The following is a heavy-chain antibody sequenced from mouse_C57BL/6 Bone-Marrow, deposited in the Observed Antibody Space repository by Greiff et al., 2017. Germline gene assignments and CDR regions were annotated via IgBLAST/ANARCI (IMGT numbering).Heavy chain of an antibody. CDR1: GYTFTDYE. J-gene: IGHJ2*01. CDR3: TRGAYYFDY. V-gene: IGHV1-15*01. Sequence: QVQLQQSGAELVRPGASVTLSCKASGYTFTDYEMHWVKQTPVHGLEWIGAIDPETGGTAYNQTFKGKAILTADKSSSTAYMELRSLTSEDSAVYYCTRGAYYFDYWGQGTTLTVSA. CDR2: IDPETGGT.